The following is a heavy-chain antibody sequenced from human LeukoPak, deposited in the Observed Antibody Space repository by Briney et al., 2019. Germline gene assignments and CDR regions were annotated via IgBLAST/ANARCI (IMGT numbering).Heavy chain of an antibody. D-gene: IGHD6-19*01. CDR3: ARGIGYSSGWFDY. V-gene: IGHV3-53*01. CDR1: GFTVSSSY. Sequence: GGSLRLSCAASGFTVSSSYMSWVRQAPGKGLEWVSVIYSGGSTYYADSVKGRFTISRDNSKNTLYLQMNSLRAEDTAVYYCARGIGYSSGWFDYWGQGTLVTVSS. J-gene: IGHJ4*02. CDR2: IYSGGST.